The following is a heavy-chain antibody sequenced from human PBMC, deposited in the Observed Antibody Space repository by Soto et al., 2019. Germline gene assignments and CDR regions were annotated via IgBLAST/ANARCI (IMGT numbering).Heavy chain of an antibody. CDR1: GGSISSYY. J-gene: IGHJ4*02. Sequence: QVQLQESGPGLVKPSETLSLTCTVSGGSISSYYWGWIRQPPGKGLEWIGYIYYSGSTNYNPSLKSRVTISVDTSKNQCSLKLSSVTAADTAVYYCARHWGFWADYWGQGTLVTVSS. D-gene: IGHD3-16*01. CDR2: IYYSGST. CDR3: ARHWGFWADY. V-gene: IGHV4-59*08.